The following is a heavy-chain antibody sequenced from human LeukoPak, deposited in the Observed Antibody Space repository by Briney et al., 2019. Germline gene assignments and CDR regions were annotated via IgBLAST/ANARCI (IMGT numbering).Heavy chain of an antibody. J-gene: IGHJ3*02. V-gene: IGHV4-30-2*01. D-gene: IGHD3-22*01. CDR1: GGSISSGGYA. Sequence: PSETLSLTCAVSGGSISSGGYAWSWVRQPRGRGVEWIVYIYHSGSTYYNPSLKSRVTISVDRSKNQFSLKLSSVTAADTAVYYCARGYYYDSSGSDDAFDIWGQGTMVTVSS. CDR2: IYHSGST. CDR3: ARGYYYDSSGSDDAFDI.